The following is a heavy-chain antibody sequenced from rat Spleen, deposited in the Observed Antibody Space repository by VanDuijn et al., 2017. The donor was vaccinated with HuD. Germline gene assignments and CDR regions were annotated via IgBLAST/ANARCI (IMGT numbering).Heavy chain of an antibody. V-gene: IGHV5-22*01. Sequence: EVQLVESGGGLVQPGRSMKLSCAASGFTFSDYYMAWVRQAPKKGLEWVASISYEGSSTYYGDSVKGRFTISRDNAKSTLYLQMNSLRTEDTATYYCAREIKGYFDYWGQGVMVTVSS. CDR3: AREIKGYFDY. J-gene: IGHJ2*01. CDR2: ISYEGSST. CDR1: GFTFSDYY.